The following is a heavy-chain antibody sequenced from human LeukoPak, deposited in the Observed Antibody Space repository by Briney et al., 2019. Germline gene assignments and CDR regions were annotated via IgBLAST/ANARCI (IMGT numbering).Heavy chain of an antibody. CDR2: ITGSGITT. J-gene: IGHJ4*02. D-gene: IGHD2-21*01. Sequence: GGTLRLSCAASGFPFSNYGMNWVRQAPGKGLEWVSGITGSGITTYYGDSVKGRFTISRDNSKNTVYLQMNSLRVDDTAVYYCARIYCGGGHCYYDYWGQGTLVTVSS. V-gene: IGHV3-23*01. CDR3: ARIYCGGGHCYYDY. CDR1: GFPFSNYG.